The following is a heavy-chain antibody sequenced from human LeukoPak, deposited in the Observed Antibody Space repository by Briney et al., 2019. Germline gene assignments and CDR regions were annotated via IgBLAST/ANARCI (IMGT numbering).Heavy chain of an antibody. V-gene: IGHV4-61*01. CDR1: GGSISSSSYY. CDR2: IYYSGST. J-gene: IGHJ3*02. CDR3: ARSKDSGSYPDAFDI. Sequence: SETLSLTCTVSGGSISSSSYYWSWIRQPPGKGLEWIGYIYYSGSTNYNPSLKSRVTISVDTSKDQFSLKLSSVTAADTAVYYCARSKDSGSYPDAFDIWGQGTMVTVSS. D-gene: IGHD1-26*01.